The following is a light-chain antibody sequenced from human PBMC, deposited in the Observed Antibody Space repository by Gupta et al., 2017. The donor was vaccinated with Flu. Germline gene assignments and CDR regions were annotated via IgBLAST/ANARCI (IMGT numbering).Light chain of an antibody. J-gene: IGKJ5*01. CDR2: DAS. CDR3: QVRTSWPSIA. CDR1: QSVSSH. Sequence: VLTHSTTTLSASPGDRVTLPCRASQSVSSHLAWYQQKVGQAPRLLIYDASNRATGIPGRFSGGGTGTDVNLTISNLEPDDFALYYCQVRTSWPSIAFGQGTRLEIE. V-gene: IGKV3-11*01.